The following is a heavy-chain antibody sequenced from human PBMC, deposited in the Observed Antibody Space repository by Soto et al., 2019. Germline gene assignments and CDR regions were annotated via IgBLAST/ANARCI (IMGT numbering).Heavy chain of an antibody. J-gene: IGHJ6*02. CDR1: GFTFSNAW. Sequence: LRLSCAASGFTFSNAWMSWVRQAPGKGLEWVGRIKSKTDGGTTDYAAPVKGRFTISRDDSKNTLYLQMNSLKTEDTAVYYCTTDLGATTLGYYYYGMDVWGQGTTVTVSS. CDR2: IKSKTDGGTT. V-gene: IGHV3-15*01. CDR3: TTDLGATTLGYYYYGMDV. D-gene: IGHD1-26*01.